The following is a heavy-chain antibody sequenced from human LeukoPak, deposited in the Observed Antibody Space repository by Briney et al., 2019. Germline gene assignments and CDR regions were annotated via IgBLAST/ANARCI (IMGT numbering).Heavy chain of an antibody. CDR2: INHSGST. CDR1: GGSFSGYY. CDR3: ARGHYYDSSGYSP. Sequence: SETLSLTCAVYGGSFSGYYWSWIRQPPGKGLEWIGEINHSGSTNYNPSLKSRVTISVGTSKNQFSLKLSSVTAADTAVYYCARGHYYDSSGYSPWGQGTLVTVSS. D-gene: IGHD3-22*01. J-gene: IGHJ4*02. V-gene: IGHV4-34*01.